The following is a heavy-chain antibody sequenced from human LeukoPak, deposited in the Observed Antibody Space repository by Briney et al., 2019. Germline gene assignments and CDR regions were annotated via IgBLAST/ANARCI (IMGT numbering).Heavy chain of an antibody. CDR2: ISAYNGNT. J-gene: IGHJ4*02. CDR3: ARDQQWLTY. V-gene: IGHV1-18*01. CDR1: GYTFTSYV. Sequence: VASVKVSCKASGYTFTSYVISWVRQAPGQGLERMGWISAYNGNTNYAQKLQGRVTMATDTSTRTAYMELRSRRSDDTAVYYCARDQQWLTYWGQGTLVTVSS. D-gene: IGHD6-19*01.